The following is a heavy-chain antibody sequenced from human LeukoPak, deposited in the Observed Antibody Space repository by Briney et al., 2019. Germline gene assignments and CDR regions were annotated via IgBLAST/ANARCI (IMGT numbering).Heavy chain of an antibody. J-gene: IGHJ6*02. CDR2: INPNSGGT. V-gene: IGHV1-2*04. CDR1: GGTFSSYA. Sequence: ASVTVSCKASGGTFSSYAISWVRQAPGQGLEWMGWINPNSGGTNYAQKFQGWVTMTRDTSISTAYMELSRLRSDDTAVYYCARDVRLPESYGMDVWGQGTTVTVSS. CDR3: ARDVRLPESYGMDV.